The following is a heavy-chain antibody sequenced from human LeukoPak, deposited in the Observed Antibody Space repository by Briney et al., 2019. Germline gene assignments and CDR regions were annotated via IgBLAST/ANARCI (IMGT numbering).Heavy chain of an antibody. J-gene: IGHJ4*02. CDR2: ISSGSSYI. Sequence: PGGSRRLSCAASGFTFSSYNMKWVRQAPGKGLEWVSSISSGSSYIYYADSAKGRFTVSRDNAKNSLYLQMNSLRAEDTAVYYCARDLWSGYYSDYWGQGTLVTVSS. CDR3: ARDLWSGYYSDY. V-gene: IGHV3-21*01. D-gene: IGHD3-3*01. CDR1: GFTFSSYN.